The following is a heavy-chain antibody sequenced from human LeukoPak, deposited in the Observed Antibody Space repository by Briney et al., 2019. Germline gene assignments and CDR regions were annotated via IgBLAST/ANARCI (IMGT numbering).Heavy chain of an antibody. CDR1: GFTFSSYE. CDR2: ISYDGSNK. D-gene: IGHD1-26*01. CDR3: AKRDIVGASWHFDY. V-gene: IGHV3-30*18. J-gene: IGHJ4*02. Sequence: GGSLRLSCAASGFTFSSYEMNWVRQAPGRGLEWVAVISYDGSNKYYADSVKGRFTISRDNSKNTLYLQMNSLRAEDTAVYYCAKRDIVGASWHFDYWGQGTLVTVSS.